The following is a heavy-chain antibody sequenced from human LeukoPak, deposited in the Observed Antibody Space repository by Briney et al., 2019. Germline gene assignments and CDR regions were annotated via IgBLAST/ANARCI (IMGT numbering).Heavy chain of an antibody. J-gene: IGHJ4*03. CDR2: ISAYNGNT. D-gene: IGHD3-10*01. V-gene: IGHV1-18*01. CDR1: GYTFTSYG. CDR3: AREGGYGSGSYYTLSIDY. Sequence: VASVKVSCKASGYTFTSYGISWVRQAPGQGLEWMGWISAYNGNTNYAQKLQGRVTMTTDTSTSTAYMELRSLRSDDTAVYYCAREGGYGSGSYYTLSIDYWGQGTTVTVSS.